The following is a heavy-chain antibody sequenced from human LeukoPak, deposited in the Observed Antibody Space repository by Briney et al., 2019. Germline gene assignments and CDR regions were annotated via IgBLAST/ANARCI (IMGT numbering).Heavy chain of an antibody. J-gene: IGHJ4*02. CDR3: ARESGAFSPFGF. Sequence: PSETPSLTCAVSGGSILTTNWWRWVRQPPGKGLEWIGEVHLSGTSNYNPSLKSRVSMSIDKSKNQLSLKLTSVTAADTAMYYCARESGAFSPFGFWGQGTLVTVSS. CDR1: GGSILTTNW. CDR2: VHLSGTS. D-gene: IGHD1-26*01. V-gene: IGHV4-4*02.